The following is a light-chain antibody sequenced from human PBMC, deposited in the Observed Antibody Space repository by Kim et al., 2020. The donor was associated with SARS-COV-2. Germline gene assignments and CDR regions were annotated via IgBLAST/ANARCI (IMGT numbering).Light chain of an antibody. CDR1: KLGDKY. V-gene: IGLV3-1*01. Sequence: SYELTQPPSVSVSPGQTTSITCYGDKLGDKYLSWYQHKPGQSPVLVIFEGRKRPSGITERFSGSNSGNTATLTISGTQAMDEADYYCQAWDSSVIFGGG. CDR3: QAWDSSVI. CDR2: EGR. J-gene: IGLJ2*01.